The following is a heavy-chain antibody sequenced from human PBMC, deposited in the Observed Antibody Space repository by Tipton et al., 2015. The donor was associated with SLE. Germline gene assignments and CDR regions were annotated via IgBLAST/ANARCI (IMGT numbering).Heavy chain of an antibody. J-gene: IGHJ4*02. CDR2: IYFDGNS. CDR1: GGSIGPYY. V-gene: IGHV4-59*01. CDR3: ARGVAERLGLDF. D-gene: IGHD6-19*01. Sequence: LRLSCTVSGGSIGPYYWHWIRQSPGKALKWIGYIYFDGNSNGRGNYNPSLKSRVTMSVDPSKMQFSLNLNSVTAADTALYFCARGVAERLGLDFWGQGSLVTVSS.